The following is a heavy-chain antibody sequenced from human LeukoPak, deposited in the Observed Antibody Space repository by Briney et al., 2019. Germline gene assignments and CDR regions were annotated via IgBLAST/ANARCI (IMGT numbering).Heavy chain of an antibody. CDR1: GLTVSSNY. J-gene: IGHJ4*02. Sequence: GGSLRLSCAASGLTVSSNYMSWVRQAPGKGLEWVSVIYSGGSTYYADSVKGRFTISRDNSKNALYLQMNSLRAEDTAVYYCARETGIYYFDYWGQGTLVTVSS. CDR3: ARETGIYYFDY. CDR2: IYSGGST. D-gene: IGHD1-1*01. V-gene: IGHV3-66*01.